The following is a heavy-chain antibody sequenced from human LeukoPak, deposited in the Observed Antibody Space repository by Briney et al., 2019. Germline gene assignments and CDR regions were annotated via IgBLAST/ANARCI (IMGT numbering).Heavy chain of an antibody. Sequence: SETLSLTCTVSGYSISSGYFWGWIRQSPGKGLDWIGIIYHSGSTYYNPSLKSRVTISVGTSKNQFSLKLTSVTAADTAVYYCARAELHYYDSSGYNWFDPWGQGTLVTVSS. CDR2: IYHSGST. V-gene: IGHV4-38-2*02. J-gene: IGHJ5*02. CDR3: ARAELHYYDSSGYNWFDP. CDR1: GYSISSGYF. D-gene: IGHD3-22*01.